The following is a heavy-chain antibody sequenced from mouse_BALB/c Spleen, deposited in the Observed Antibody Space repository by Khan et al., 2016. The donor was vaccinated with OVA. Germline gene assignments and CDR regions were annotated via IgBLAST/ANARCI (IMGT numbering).Heavy chain of an antibody. CDR1: GYSFTSYY. CDR2: IDPFNGGT. Sequence: VQLQQSGPELMKPGASVKISCKASGYSFTSYYMHWVKQSHGKSLEWIGYIDPFNGGTSYNQKFKGKATLTVDKSSSTAYMHLSSLTSEDSAVYYWAIYGNSFAYWGQGTLVTVSA. D-gene: IGHD2-1*01. J-gene: IGHJ3*01. V-gene: IGHV1S135*01. CDR3: AIYGNSFAY.